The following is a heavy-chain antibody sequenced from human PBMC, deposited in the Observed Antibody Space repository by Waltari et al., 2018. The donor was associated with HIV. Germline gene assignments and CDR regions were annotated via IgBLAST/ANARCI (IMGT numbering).Heavy chain of an antibody. Sequence: QVQLIQSGAEMKKPGASMKVSCKASEYTFTTYHIHWVRQAPGEGLGWMGWTNPDNGDTQYAQKFQGWVSMTRDTSINTAYMNLTRLRSEDSAVYYCARALSTTWHNLDYWGQGTLVTVSS. D-gene: IGHD2-2*01. J-gene: IGHJ4*02. CDR1: EYTFTTYH. CDR2: TNPDNGDT. CDR3: ARALSTTWHNLDY. V-gene: IGHV1-2*04.